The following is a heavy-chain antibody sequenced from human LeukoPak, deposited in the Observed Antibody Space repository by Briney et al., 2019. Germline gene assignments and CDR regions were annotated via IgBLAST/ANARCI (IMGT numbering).Heavy chain of an antibody. CDR2: IWYDGSNK. CDR1: GFTFSSYG. D-gene: IGHD2-2*01. J-gene: IGHJ4*02. Sequence: GGSLRLSCAASGFTFSSYGIHWVRQAPGKGLEWVAVIWYDGSNKYYADSVKGRFTISRDNSKNTLYLQMNSLRAEDTAVYYCAKVIQGSSTSTGLDYWGQGTLVTVSS. V-gene: IGHV3-30*02. CDR3: AKVIQGSSTSTGLDY.